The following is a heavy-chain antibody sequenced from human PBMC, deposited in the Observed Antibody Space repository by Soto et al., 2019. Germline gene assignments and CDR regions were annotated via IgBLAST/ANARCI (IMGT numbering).Heavy chain of an antibody. D-gene: IGHD4-17*01. V-gene: IGHV4-59*08. J-gene: IGHJ4*02. Sequence: QVQLQESGPGLVKPSETLSLTCTVPGGSISSYYWGWIRQPPGPGRELIGYIYYSGSTNNNPSLKSRVTTSVHTSKNQFPLKLSSVTAADPAVYYGAGRYGGHFDCWGQGTLCTVSS. CDR1: GGSISSYY. CDR2: IYYSGST. CDR3: AGRYGGHFDC.